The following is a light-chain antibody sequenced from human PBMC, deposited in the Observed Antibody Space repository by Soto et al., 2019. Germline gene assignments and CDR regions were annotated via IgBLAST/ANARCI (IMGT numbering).Light chain of an antibody. V-gene: IGKV1-39*01. CDR2: AAS. CDR1: QSISTY. J-gene: IGKJ1*01. CDR3: QQSYTTPPT. Sequence: DIQMTQSPSSLSASVGDRVTITCRTSQSISTYLNWYQQNPGTAPKLLISAASTLQSGVPSRFSGGGFGTDFTLTFSSLQPEDFATYYCQQSYTTPPTFGQGTKVEI.